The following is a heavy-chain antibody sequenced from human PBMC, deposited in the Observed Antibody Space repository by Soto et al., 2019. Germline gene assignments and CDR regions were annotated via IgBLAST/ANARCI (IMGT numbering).Heavy chain of an antibody. Sequence: QVQLQESGPGLVKPSQTLSLTCSVSGGSISSGGYYWSWIRQHPEKGLEWIGYIYYSGSTNYNPALTSRVTSSGDTSSNRFSMDLRSVTAADTAIYYCARHSASWQGFDYWGQGTLVTVSS. J-gene: IGHJ4*02. CDR2: IYYSGST. CDR1: GGSISSGGYY. V-gene: IGHV4-31*03. CDR3: ARHSASWQGFDY. D-gene: IGHD1-26*01.